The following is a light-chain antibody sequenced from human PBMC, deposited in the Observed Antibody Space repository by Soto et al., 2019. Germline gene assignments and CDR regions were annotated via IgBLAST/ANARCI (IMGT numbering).Light chain of an antibody. CDR2: VAS. V-gene: IGKV1-39*01. CDR1: QNINTY. CDR3: QQRSTIPLT. J-gene: IGKJ5*01. Sequence: DIQMTQSPSSLSASVGDRIIITCRASQNINTYLNWYQQKPGKAPNLLIYVASSLQSGVPPRFSGSGSGTDFTLTISSLQPEDFATYYCQQRSTIPLTFGQGTRLEIK.